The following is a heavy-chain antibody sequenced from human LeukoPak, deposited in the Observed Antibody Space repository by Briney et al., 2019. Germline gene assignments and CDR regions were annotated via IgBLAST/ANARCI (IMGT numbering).Heavy chain of an antibody. J-gene: IGHJ5*02. CDR1: GGSISSSSYY. V-gene: IGHV4-39*02. Sequence: SETLSLTCTVSGGSISSSSYYWGWIGQPPGKGWEWIGSFYYSGNTYYNPSLKSRVIISVDTSKNQFSLKLISVTAADVAVYYCARGGRNQLLINWFDPWGQGTLVTVSS. CDR3: ARGGRNQLLINWFDP. CDR2: FYYSGNT. D-gene: IGHD2-2*01.